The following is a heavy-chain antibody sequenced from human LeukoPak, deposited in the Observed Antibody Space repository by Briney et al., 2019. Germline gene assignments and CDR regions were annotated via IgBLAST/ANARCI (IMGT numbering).Heavy chain of an antibody. J-gene: IGHJ4*02. CDR3: AKDMGEQWGYDILTGEIDY. Sequence: GGSLRLSCSASGFTLSNYWIHWVRQAPGKGLVWVSRINTDGSSTNYADSVRGRFTVSRDNAKNTLYLQMNSLRAEDTALYYCAKDMGEQWGYDILTGEIDYWGQGTLVTVSS. D-gene: IGHD3-9*01. V-gene: IGHV3-74*01. CDR1: GFTLSNYW. CDR2: INTDGSST.